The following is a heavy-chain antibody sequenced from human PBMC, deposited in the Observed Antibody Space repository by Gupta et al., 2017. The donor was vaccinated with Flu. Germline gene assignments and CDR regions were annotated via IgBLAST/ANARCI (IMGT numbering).Heavy chain of an antibody. J-gene: IGHJ4*02. V-gene: IGHV3-48*01. CDR1: TYS. CDR2: ISDSSDTI. Sequence: TYSMNWVRQAPGKGLEWVSYISDSSDTIYYADSVKGRFTISRDNAKNSLYLQMNSLRAEDTAVYYCATPFDYWGQGTLVTVSS. CDR3: ATPFDY.